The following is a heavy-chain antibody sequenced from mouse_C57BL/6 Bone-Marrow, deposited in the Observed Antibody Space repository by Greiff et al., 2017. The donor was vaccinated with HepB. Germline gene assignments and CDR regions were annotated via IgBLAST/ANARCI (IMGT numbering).Heavy chain of an antibody. J-gene: IGHJ3*01. CDR1: GFTFSDYY. D-gene: IGHD1-1*01. Sequence: EVQRVESGGGLVQPGGSLKLSCAASGFTFSDYYMYWVRQTPEKRLEWVAYISNGGGSTYYPDTVKGRFTISRDNAKNTLYLQMSRLKSEDTAMYYCARGRYYGSSEFAYWGQGTLVTVSA. CDR3: ARGRYYGSSEFAY. CDR2: ISNGGGST. V-gene: IGHV5-12*01.